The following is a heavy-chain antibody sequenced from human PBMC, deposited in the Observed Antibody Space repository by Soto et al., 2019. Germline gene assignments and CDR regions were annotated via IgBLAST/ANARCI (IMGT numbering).Heavy chain of an antibody. V-gene: IGHV4-59*01. Sequence: PSETLSLTCTVSGGSISSYYWSWIRQPPGKGLEWIGYIYYSGSTNYNPSLKSRVAISVDTSKNQFSLKLSSVTAADTAVYYCARDRSNWFDPWGQGTLVTVSS. CDR1: GGSISSYY. J-gene: IGHJ5*02. CDR3: ARDRSNWFDP. CDR2: IYYSGST.